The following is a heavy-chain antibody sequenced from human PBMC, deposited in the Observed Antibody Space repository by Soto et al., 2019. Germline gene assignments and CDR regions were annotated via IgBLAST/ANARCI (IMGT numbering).Heavy chain of an antibody. V-gene: IGHV3-30*03. CDR3: ARDDWDVKGGSKTVGAGRVGDY. J-gene: IGHJ4*02. CDR2: ISYDGSKE. Sequence: QVQLVESGGGVVQPGRSLRLSCAASGFAFSLYDIHWVRQAPGKGLEWVSVISYDGSKEYYADSVRGRFSICRDNSRNTLFLQMNSLTTEDTAVYYCARDDWDVKGGSKTVGAGRVGDYWGQGTLVTVSS. CDR1: GFAFSLYD. D-gene: IGHD2-21*01.